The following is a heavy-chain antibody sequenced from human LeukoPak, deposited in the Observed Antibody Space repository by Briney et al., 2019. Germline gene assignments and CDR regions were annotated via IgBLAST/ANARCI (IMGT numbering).Heavy chain of an antibody. CDR2: ISGSGGST. D-gene: IGHD3-22*01. CDR1: GFTFSSYA. CDR3: AKDPFNYYDSSGADDAFDI. Sequence: GGSLRLSCAASGFTFSSYAMSWVRQAPGKGLEWVSAISGSGGSTYYADSVKGRFTISRDNSKNTLYLQMNSLGAEDTAVYYCAKDPFNYYDSSGADDAFDIWGQGTMVTVSS. V-gene: IGHV3-23*01. J-gene: IGHJ3*02.